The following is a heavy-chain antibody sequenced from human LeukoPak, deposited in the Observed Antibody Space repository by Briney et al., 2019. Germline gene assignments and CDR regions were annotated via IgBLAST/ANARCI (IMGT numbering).Heavy chain of an antibody. J-gene: IGHJ4*02. CDR1: GFILSNYA. V-gene: IGHV3-23*01. CDR2: LTGNGPTT. Sequence: QPGGSLRLSCAASGFILSNYAMSWVRQAPGKGLEWVSSLTGNGPTTYYADSVKGRFTISRDNSKNTLYLQMNSLRAEDTAMYYCARDRSGPFDSWGQGTLVTVSS. D-gene: IGHD3-10*01. CDR3: ARDRSGPFDS.